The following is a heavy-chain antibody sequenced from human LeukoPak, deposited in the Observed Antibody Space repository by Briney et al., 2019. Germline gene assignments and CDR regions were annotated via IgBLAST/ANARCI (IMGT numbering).Heavy chain of an antibody. Sequence: ASVKVSCKASGYTFTSYGISWVRQAPGQGLEWMGWISAYNGNTNYAQKLQGRVTMTTDASTSTAYMELRSLRSDDTAVYYCARVMVGIQLWLGAHAFDIWGQGTMVTVSS. J-gene: IGHJ3*02. D-gene: IGHD5-18*01. CDR1: GYTFTSYG. CDR2: ISAYNGNT. V-gene: IGHV1-18*01. CDR3: ARVMVGIQLWLGAHAFDI.